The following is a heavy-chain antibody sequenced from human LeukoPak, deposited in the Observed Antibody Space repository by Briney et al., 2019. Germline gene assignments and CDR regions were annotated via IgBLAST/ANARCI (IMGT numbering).Heavy chain of an antibody. CDR2: INWNGGST. J-gene: IGHJ4*02. V-gene: IGHV3-20*04. CDR3: ARVNYDYVWGSLDY. D-gene: IGHD3-16*01. Sequence: GGSLRLSCAASGFTFDDYGMSWVRQAPGKGLGWVSGINWNGGSTGYADSVKGRFTISRDNAKNSLYLQMNSLRAEDTALYYCARVNYDYVWGSLDYWGQGTLVTVSS. CDR1: GFTFDDYG.